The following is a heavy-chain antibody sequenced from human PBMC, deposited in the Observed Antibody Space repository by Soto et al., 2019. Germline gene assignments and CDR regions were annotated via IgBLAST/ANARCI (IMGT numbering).Heavy chain of an antibody. CDR3: ARHGRYCRGSTRTWYLDGRKI. D-gene: IGHD2-15*01. Sequence: ASVEISGKASGHPITDYYIHWVRQAPEQGLEWMGWINPNSGGTNYAQNFQGRVTMTRDTSISTDDMELSRLRSDDTAVYYCARHGRYCRGSTRTWYLDGRKIWG. J-gene: IGHJ3*02. V-gene: IGHV1-2*02. CDR2: INPNSGGT. CDR1: GHPITDYY.